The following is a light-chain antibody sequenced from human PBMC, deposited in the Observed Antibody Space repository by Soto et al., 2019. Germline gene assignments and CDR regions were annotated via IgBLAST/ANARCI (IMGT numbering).Light chain of an antibody. Sequence: QSALTQPASVSGSPGQSITISCTRTSSDVGGYNYVSWYQQHPGKAPKLMIHEVSNRPSGVSNRFSGSKSGNTASLTISGLQAEDEADYYCSSYTSSSTLYVFGTGTKVTVL. CDR1: SSDVGGYNY. V-gene: IGLV2-14*01. J-gene: IGLJ1*01. CDR3: SSYTSSSTLYV. CDR2: EVS.